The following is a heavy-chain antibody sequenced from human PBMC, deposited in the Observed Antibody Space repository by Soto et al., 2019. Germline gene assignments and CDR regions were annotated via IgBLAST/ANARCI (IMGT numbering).Heavy chain of an antibody. CDR1: GYSFMKYG. D-gene: IGHD2-8*01. CDR2: ISPYSGYT. CDR3: AREASVLIPYAQSLRFDS. Sequence: ASVKVSCKGFGYSFMKYGINWVRQAPGQGLEWVGWISPYSGYTHSAQKFHSRLTLTTDTAASTAYMELRILRSADTALYYCAREASVLIPYAQSLRFDSWGQGTLVTVSS. J-gene: IGHJ4*02. V-gene: IGHV1-18*01.